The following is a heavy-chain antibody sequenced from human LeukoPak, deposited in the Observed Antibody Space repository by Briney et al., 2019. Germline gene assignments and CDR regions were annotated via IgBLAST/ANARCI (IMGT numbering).Heavy chain of an antibody. V-gene: IGHV3-21*01. CDR2: ISSSSSYI. CDR1: GFTFSTYS. CDR3: ARGKGGSPGY. D-gene: IGHD1-26*01. J-gene: IGHJ4*02. Sequence: GGSLRLSCAGSGFTFSTYSMNWVRQAPGKGLEWVSSISSSSSYIYYADSVKGRFTISRDNAKNSLYLQMNSLRAEDTAVYYCARGKGGSPGYWGQGTLVTVSS.